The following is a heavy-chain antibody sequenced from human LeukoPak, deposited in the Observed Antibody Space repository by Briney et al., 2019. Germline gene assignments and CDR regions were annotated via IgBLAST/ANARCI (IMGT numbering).Heavy chain of an antibody. CDR3: TADKKLGDFDY. Sequence: GASVKVSCKASGYTFTDYYMHWVRQAPGQGLEWMGRINPNSSGTNYAQKFQGRVTMTRDTSISIGYMELSRLKSDDTAVYYCTADKKLGDFDYWGQGTLVTVSS. CDR1: GYTFTDYY. V-gene: IGHV1-2*06. J-gene: IGHJ4*02. CDR2: INPNSSGT. D-gene: IGHD7-27*01.